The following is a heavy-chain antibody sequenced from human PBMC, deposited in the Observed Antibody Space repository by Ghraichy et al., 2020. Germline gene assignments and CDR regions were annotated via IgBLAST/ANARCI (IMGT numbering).Heavy chain of an antibody. CDR2: IYSGGST. D-gene: IGHD3-22*01. CDR1: GFTVSSNY. CDR3: AREGPPDSSGYPNAFDI. V-gene: IGHV3-66*01. Sequence: GGSLRLSCAASGFTVSSNYMSWVRQAPGKGLEWVSVIYSGGSTYYADSVKGRFTISRDNSKNTLYLQMNSLRAEDTAVYYCAREGPPDSSGYPNAFDIWGQGTMVTVSS. J-gene: IGHJ3*02.